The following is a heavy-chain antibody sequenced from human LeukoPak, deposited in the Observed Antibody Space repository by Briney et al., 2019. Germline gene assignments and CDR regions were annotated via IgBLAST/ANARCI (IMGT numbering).Heavy chain of an antibody. D-gene: IGHD6-19*01. CDR3: AKGAGGIAVAGTGGSYFDY. J-gene: IGHJ4*02. CDR1: GFTFDDYA. CDR2: ISWNSGSI. V-gene: IGHV3-9*03. Sequence: PGGSLRLSCAASGFTFDDYAMHWVRQAPGKGLEWASGISWNSGSIGYADSVKGRFTISRDNAKNSLYLQMNSLRAEDMALYYCAKGAGGIAVAGTGGSYFDYWGQGTLVTVSS.